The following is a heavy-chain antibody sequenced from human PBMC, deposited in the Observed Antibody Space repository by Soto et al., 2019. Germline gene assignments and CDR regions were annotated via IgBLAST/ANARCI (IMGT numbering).Heavy chain of an antibody. V-gene: IGHV4-61*01. CDR2: VYFTGST. CDR3: TRGPHRVQWFDP. CDR1: GGAVSSGTYY. Sequence: AETLCLSCTLSGGAVSSGTYYWSWIRQPPGKGLEWIGHVYFTGSTNYNPSLKSRVTMSLDTSRNQFSLKLSSVTAADTAVYYCTRGPHRVQWFDPWGLGTMVTVSS. J-gene: IGHJ5*02.